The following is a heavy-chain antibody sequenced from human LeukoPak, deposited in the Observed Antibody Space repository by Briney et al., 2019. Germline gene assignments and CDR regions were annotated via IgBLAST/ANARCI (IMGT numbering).Heavy chain of an antibody. V-gene: IGHV7-4-1*02. Sequence: ASVKVSCKASGYTFSTYAVNWVRQAPGQGLEWMGRINTKTGNPTYAQGFTGRFVFSLDTSVSTAYLQISSLKAEDTAVYYCARLGMTTVTTVDYWGQGTLVTVSS. D-gene: IGHD4-17*01. CDR1: GYTFSTYA. CDR3: ARLGMTTVTTVDY. CDR2: INTKTGNP. J-gene: IGHJ4*02.